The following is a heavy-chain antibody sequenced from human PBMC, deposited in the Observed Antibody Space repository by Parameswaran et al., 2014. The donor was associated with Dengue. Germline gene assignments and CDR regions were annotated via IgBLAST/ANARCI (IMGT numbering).Heavy chain of an antibody. V-gene: IGHV3-30*18. CDR2: ISYDESNK. D-gene: IGHD3-3*01. Sequence: WIRQPPGKGLEWVAVISYDESNKFYADSVKGRFTISRDNSKNTLYLQMNSLRAEDTAVYYCAKDVGGGRFLEGVDYWGQGTLVTVSS. CDR3: AKDVGGGRFLEGVDY. J-gene: IGHJ4*02.